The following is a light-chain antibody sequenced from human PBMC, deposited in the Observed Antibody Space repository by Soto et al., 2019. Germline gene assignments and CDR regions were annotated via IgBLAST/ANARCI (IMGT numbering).Light chain of an antibody. Sequence: QSLLTQPPSASGTPGQRVTIPCSGSSSNIGSNYVYWYQQLPGTAPKLLIYSNNQRPSGVPDRFSGSKSGTSASLAISGLRSEDEADYYCAAWDDGLSGPEVVGNGTRTPS. CDR1: SSNIGSNY. V-gene: IGLV1-47*02. J-gene: IGLJ1*01. CDR2: SNN. CDR3: AAWDDGLSGPEV.